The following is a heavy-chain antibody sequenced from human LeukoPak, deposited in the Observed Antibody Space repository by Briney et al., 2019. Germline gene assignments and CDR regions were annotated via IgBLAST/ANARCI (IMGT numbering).Heavy chain of an antibody. D-gene: IGHD6-19*01. J-gene: IGHJ3*02. Sequence: PGGSLRLSCAASGFTFNNYAMNWVRQAPGKGLEWVSSISGGGETTYYADSAKGRFTISRDNSQNTSYLQMNSLRAEDTAVYYCARDSPRSGWPNAFDIWGQGTMVTVSS. CDR1: GFTFNNYA. CDR3: ARDSPRSGWPNAFDI. V-gene: IGHV3-23*01. CDR2: ISGGGETT.